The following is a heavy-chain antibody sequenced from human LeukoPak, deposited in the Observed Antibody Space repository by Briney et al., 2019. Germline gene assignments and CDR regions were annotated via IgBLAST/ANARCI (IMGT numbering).Heavy chain of an antibody. CDR3: AKTGGRGDPFDY. J-gene: IGHJ4*02. Sequence: GGSLRLSCAASGFTFSSYTINWVPQAPGKGLQWVSSISSTSSYINYADSVKGRFTISRDNAENSLYLEMNSLRVEDTAVYYCAKTGGRGDPFDYWGQETLVTVSS. V-gene: IGHV3-21*01. CDR2: ISSTSSYI. CDR1: GFTFSSYT. D-gene: IGHD2-21*02.